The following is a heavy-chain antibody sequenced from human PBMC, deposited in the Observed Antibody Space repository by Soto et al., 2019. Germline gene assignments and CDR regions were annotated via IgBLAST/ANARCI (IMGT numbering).Heavy chain of an antibody. D-gene: IGHD2-8*01. Sequence: EVQLVEFGGGLILPGMSLRLSCAASGFSFDDYAMHWVRQAPGKGLEWVSGISWNSGNIGYADSVKGRFTISRDNAKDSLYLQMNSLRVEDTALYYCVKDKLNAVFVGAFQIWGQGTMVTVSS. CDR3: VKDKLNAVFVGAFQI. CDR1: GFSFDDYA. J-gene: IGHJ3*02. V-gene: IGHV3-9*01. CDR2: ISWNSGNI.